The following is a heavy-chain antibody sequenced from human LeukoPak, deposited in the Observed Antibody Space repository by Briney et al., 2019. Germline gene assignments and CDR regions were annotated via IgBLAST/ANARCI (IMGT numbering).Heavy chain of an antibody. CDR3: ASSGSYLPDYFDY. J-gene: IGHJ4*02. V-gene: IGHV1-69*04. Sequence: SVKVSCKASGGTFSSYAISWVRPAPGQGLAWMGRIIPILGIANYAQKFQGRVTITADKSTSTAYMELSSLRSEDTAVYYCASSGSYLPDYFDYWGQGTLVTVSS. CDR1: GGTFSSYA. D-gene: IGHD1-26*01. CDR2: IIPILGIA.